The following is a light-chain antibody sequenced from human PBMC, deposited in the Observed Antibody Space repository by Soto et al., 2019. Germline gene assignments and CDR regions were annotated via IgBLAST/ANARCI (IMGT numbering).Light chain of an antibody. J-gene: IGLJ2*01. V-gene: IGLV2-14*03. Sequence: QSVLAQPASMSGSPGQSITISCTGTSSEVGGYNFVSWYQHHSGKAPKLIIYDVNSRPSGVSNRFSGSKSGNTASLSISGLQAEDEANYYCGSYTSSSTVVFGGGTKLTVL. CDR1: SSEVGGYNF. CDR3: GSYTSSSTVV. CDR2: DVN.